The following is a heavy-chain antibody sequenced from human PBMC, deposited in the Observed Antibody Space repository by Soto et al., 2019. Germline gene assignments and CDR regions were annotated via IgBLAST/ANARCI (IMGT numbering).Heavy chain of an antibody. J-gene: IGHJ4*02. D-gene: IGHD5-18*01. CDR3: ARDGIQLWLSLDY. CDR2: ISSSSSYI. Sequence: GSLRLSCAASGFTFSSYSMNWVRQAPGKGLEWVSSISSSSSYIYYADSVKGRFTISRDNAKNSLYLQMNSLRAEDTAVYYCARDGIQLWLSLDYWGQGTLVTVSS. V-gene: IGHV3-21*01. CDR1: GFTFSSYS.